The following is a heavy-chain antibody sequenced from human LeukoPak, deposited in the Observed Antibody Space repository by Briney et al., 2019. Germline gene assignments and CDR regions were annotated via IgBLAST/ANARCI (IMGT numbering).Heavy chain of an antibody. J-gene: IGHJ4*02. CDR3: SRNGLVVFDY. V-gene: IGHV3-49*04. CDR2: IRRRAYGGEA. Sequence: GGSLRLSCTTSGFAFDDFAMSWVRQPAGKGLEWVGFIRRRAYGGEAEYAASVKGRFIISRDDSKGIAYLQMNSLKTEDTAVYYCSRNGLVVFDYWGQGSRVIVSP. CDR1: GFAFDDFA.